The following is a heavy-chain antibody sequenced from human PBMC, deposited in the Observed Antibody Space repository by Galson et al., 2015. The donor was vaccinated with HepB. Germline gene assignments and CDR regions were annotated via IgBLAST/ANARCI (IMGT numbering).Heavy chain of an antibody. J-gene: IGHJ3*02. CDR3: AKDLGSGYYISGHAFDI. CDR1: GFTFSSYW. Sequence: SLRLSCAASGFTFSSYWMSWVRQAPGKGLEWVANIKQDGSEKYYVDSVKGRFTISRDNAKNSLYLQMNSLRAEDTALYYCAKDLGSGYYISGHAFDIWGQGTMVTVSS. CDR2: IKQDGSEK. D-gene: IGHD3-22*01. V-gene: IGHV3-7*03.